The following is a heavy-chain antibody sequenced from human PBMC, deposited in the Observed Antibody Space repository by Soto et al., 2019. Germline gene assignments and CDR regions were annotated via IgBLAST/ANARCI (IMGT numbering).Heavy chain of an antibody. CDR2: IYWDDDK. CDR3: VHSRGGGNSPLFDY. Sequence: ESGPTLVNPTQTLTLTCTFSGFSLSTSTMGVGWIRQPPGKALEWLALIYWDDDKRYSPSLKSRLAITKDTSKNQVVLTMTNMDPVDTATYYCVHSRGGGNSPLFDYWGQGTLVTVSS. CDR1: GFSLSTSTMG. J-gene: IGHJ4*02. D-gene: IGHD2-21*02. V-gene: IGHV2-5*02.